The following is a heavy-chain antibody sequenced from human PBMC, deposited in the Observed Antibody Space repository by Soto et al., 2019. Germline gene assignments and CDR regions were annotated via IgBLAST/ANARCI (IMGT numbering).Heavy chain of an antibody. CDR2: IYYSGST. CDR3: ARDHRGSSWYYHGMDV. D-gene: IGHD6-13*01. J-gene: IGHJ6*02. V-gene: IGHV4-61*01. CDR1: GGSVSSGSYY. Sequence: ETLSLTCTVSGGSVSSGSYYWSWTRQPPGKGLEWIGYIYYSGSTNYNPSLKSRVTISVGTSKNQFSLKLSSVTAADAAVYYCARDHRGSSWYYHGMDVWGQGTTVTVSS.